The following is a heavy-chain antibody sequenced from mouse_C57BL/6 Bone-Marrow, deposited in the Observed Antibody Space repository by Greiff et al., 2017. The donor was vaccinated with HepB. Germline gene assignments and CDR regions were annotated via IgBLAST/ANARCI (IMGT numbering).Heavy chain of an antibody. CDR2: IDPSDSYT. J-gene: IGHJ2*01. CDR3: ARGGTTVVATPFDY. D-gene: IGHD1-1*01. CDR1: GYTFTSYW. V-gene: IGHV1-50*01. Sequence: QVQLKQSGAELVKPGASVKLSCKASGYTFTSYWMQWVKQRPGQGLEWIGEIDPSDSYTNYNQKFKGKATLTVDTSSSTAYMQLSSLTSEDSAVYYCARGGTTVVATPFDYWGQGTTLTVSS.